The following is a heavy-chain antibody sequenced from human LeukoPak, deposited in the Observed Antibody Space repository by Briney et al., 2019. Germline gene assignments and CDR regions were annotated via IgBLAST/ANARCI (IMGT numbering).Heavy chain of an antibody. J-gene: IGHJ5*02. D-gene: IGHD1-26*01. CDR2: ISSSSSTI. Sequence: GGSLRLSCAASGFTFSSYSMNWVRQAPGKGLEWVSYISSSSSTIYYADSVKGQFTISRDNAKNSLYLQMNSLRAEDTAVYYCARDVVGGATILWFDPWGQGTLVTVSS. V-gene: IGHV3-48*01. CDR1: GFTFSSYS. CDR3: ARDVVGGATILWFDP.